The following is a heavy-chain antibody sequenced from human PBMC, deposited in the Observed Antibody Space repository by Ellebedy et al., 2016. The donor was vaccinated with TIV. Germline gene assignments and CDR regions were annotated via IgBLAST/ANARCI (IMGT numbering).Heavy chain of an antibody. CDR2: IYYSGST. D-gene: IGHD3-10*01. Sequence: SETLSLTXTVSGGSISSYYWSWIRQPPGKGLEWIGYIYYSGSTNYNPSLKSRVTISVDTSKNQFSLKLSSVTAADTAVYYCARDLGLWFGEGGDGWFDPWGQGTLVTVSS. CDR1: GGSISSYY. CDR3: ARDLGLWFGEGGDGWFDP. V-gene: IGHV4-59*01. J-gene: IGHJ5*02.